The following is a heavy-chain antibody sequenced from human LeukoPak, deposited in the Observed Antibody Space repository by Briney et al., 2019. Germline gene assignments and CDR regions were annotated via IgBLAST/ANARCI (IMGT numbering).Heavy chain of an antibody. CDR1: GFTFSSYE. Sequence: GGSLRLSCAASGFTFSSYEMNWVRQAPGKGLEWVSYVSSSGSTIYYADSVKGRFTISRDNAKNSLYLQMNSLRAEDTAVYYCARDREEYDYWGQGTLVTVSS. D-gene: IGHD3-10*01. J-gene: IGHJ4*02. CDR3: ARDREEYDY. CDR2: VSSSGSTI. V-gene: IGHV3-48*03.